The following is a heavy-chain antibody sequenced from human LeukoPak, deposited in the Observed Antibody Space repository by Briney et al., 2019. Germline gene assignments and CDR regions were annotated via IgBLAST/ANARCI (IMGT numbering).Heavy chain of an antibody. CDR2: IYYSGST. J-gene: IGHJ5*01. CDR1: GGSISSGDYY. D-gene: IGHD3-16*01. Sequence: SQILSLTCTVSGGSISSGDYYWSWIRQPPGKGLEWIGYIYYSGSTYYNPSLKSRVTISVDTSKNQFSLKLSSVTAADTGVYYRARGLLGSAPRVGPWGQGTLVTVSS. CDR3: ARGLLGSAPRVGP. V-gene: IGHV4-30-4*01.